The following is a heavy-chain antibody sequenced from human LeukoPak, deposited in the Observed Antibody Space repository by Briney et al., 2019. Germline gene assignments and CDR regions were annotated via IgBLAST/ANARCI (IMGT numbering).Heavy chain of an antibody. CDR2: MNPNSGNT. CDR3: ARARRAAAGTRYYFDY. V-gene: IGHV1-8*01. D-gene: IGHD6-13*01. CDR1: GYTFTSYD. J-gene: IGHJ4*02. Sequence: GASVKVSCKASGYTFTSYDINWVRQATGQGLEWMGWMNPNSGNTGYAQKFQGRVTMTRNTSISTAYMELSSLRSEDTAVYYCARARRAAAGTRYYFDYWGQGTLVTVSS.